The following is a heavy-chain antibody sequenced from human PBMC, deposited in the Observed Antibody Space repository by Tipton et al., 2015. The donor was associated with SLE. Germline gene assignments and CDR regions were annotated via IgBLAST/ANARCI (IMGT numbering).Heavy chain of an antibody. CDR2: INQSGST. CDR1: GGSFSGYY. Sequence: TLSLTCAVYGGSFSGYYWSWIRQPPGKGLEWIGEINQSGSTNYNPSLKPRVTIPGDTSKNQFSLKLSSVTAADTAVYYCARLGRAVAGVTDYWGQGTLVAVSA. J-gene: IGHJ4*02. CDR3: ARLGRAVAGVTDY. V-gene: IGHV4-34*01. D-gene: IGHD6-19*01.